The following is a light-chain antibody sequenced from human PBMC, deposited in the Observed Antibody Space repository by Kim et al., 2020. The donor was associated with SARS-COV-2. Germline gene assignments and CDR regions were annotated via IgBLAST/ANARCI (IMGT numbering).Light chain of an antibody. Sequence: ASVGDRVTITCRATQSNSSWLAWHQQKPGKAPKLLIYKASSLESGVPSRFSGSGSGTEFTLTISSLQPDDLATYYCQQYDAYPWTFGQGTKVDIK. V-gene: IGKV1-5*03. J-gene: IGKJ1*01. CDR3: QQYDAYPWT. CDR2: KAS. CDR1: QSNSSW.